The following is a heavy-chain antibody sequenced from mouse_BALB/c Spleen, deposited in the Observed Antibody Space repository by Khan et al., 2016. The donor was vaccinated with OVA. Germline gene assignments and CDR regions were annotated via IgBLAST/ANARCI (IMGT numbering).Heavy chain of an antibody. D-gene: IGHD1-2*01. CDR1: GYSFTSGYS. J-gene: IGHJ1*01. CDR3: TRDYYGDWYVDV. V-gene: IGHV3-1*02. CDR2: IHYSGST. Sequence: VQLQESGPDLVKPSQSLSLTCTVTGYSFTSGYSWHWIRQFPGNKLEWMGYIHYSGSTNYTPSLKSRFSITRDTSKNQFFLQLNSVTTEDTATYYCTRDYYGDWYVDVWGAGTTVTVSS.